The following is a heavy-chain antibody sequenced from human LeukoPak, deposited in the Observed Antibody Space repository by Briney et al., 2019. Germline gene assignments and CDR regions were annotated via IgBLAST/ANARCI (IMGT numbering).Heavy chain of an antibody. V-gene: IGHV3-33*06. CDR2: IWYDGSNK. CDR1: GFTFSSYG. Sequence: GGSLRLSCAAPGFTFSSYGMHWVRQAPGKGLEWVAVIWYDGSNKYYADSVKGRFTISRDNSKNTLYLQTNSLRAEDTAVYYCAKEPDYFWGQGTLVTVSP. J-gene: IGHJ4*02. CDR3: AKEPDYF.